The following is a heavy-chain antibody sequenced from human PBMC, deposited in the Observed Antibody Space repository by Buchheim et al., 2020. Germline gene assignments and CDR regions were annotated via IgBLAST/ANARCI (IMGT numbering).Heavy chain of an antibody. CDR2: IGVGGDT. J-gene: IGHJ6*02. D-gene: IGHD1-7*01. Sequence: EAQLVESGGGLVEPGGSLRLSCAASGFTFSNYEMHWVRQVIGKGLEWVSTIGVGGDTYYPGSVKGRFTISRENAKNSLYLQMNSLRAGDTAVYYCSRGAGELELRTMDVWGQGTT. V-gene: IGHV3-13*04. CDR1: GFTFSNYE. CDR3: SRGAGELELRTMDV.